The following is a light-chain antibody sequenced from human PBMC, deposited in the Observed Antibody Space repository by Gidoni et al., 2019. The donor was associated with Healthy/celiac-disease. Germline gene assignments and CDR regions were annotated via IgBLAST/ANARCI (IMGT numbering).Light chain of an antibody. J-gene: IGKJ5*01. V-gene: IGKV1-33*01. CDR2: DAS. CDR1: QDISNY. Sequence: QMTQSPSSLSASVGDRVTITCQASQDISNYLNWYQQKPGKAPKLLIYDASNLETGVPSRFSGSGSGTDFTFTISSLQPEDIATDYCQQYDNRPQTFGQGTRLEIK. CDR3: QQYDNRPQT.